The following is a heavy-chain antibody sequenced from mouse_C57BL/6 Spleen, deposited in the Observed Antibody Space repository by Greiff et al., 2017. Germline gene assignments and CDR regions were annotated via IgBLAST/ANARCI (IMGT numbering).Heavy chain of an antibody. J-gene: IGHJ4*01. CDR2: IYPSDSET. V-gene: IGHV1-61*01. Sequence: VKLQQPGAELVRPGSSVKLSCKASGYTFTSYWMDWVKQRPGQGLEWIGNIYPSDSETHYNQKFKDKATLTVDKSSSTAYMQLSSLTSEDSAVYYCARKRRAMDYWGQGTSVTVSS. CDR1: GYTFTSYW. CDR3: ARKRRAMDY.